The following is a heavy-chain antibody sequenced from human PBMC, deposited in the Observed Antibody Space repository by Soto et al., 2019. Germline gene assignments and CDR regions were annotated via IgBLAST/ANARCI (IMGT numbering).Heavy chain of an antibody. D-gene: IGHD5-18*01. CDR2: IYYSGST. J-gene: IGHJ6*02. CDR1: GGSISSGGYY. Sequence: QVQLQESGPGLVKPSQTLSLTCTVSGGSISSGGYYWSWIRQHPGKGLEWIGYIYYSGSTYYNPSIKSRVTISVDTSKHQFSLKLRSVTAADTAVYYCASRGYSYGFSLGMDVWGQGTTVTVSS. CDR3: ASRGYSYGFSLGMDV. V-gene: IGHV4-31*03.